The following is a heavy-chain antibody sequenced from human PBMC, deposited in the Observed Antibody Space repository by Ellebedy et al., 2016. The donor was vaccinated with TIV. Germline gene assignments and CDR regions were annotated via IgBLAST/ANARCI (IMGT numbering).Heavy chain of an antibody. CDR2: ISVDGRAV. V-gene: IGHV3-30*03. Sequence: GESLKISCVGFGFTFSDSVMHWVRQDPGKGLDWVAGISVDGRAVHYPDSVKGRFTISRDSAQNTVYLQMNSLRLEDTAVYYCVRGWYSSGHCDVFAMWGQGTIVTVSS. CDR3: VRGWYSSGHCDVFAM. J-gene: IGHJ3*02. CDR1: GFTFSDSV. D-gene: IGHD6-19*01.